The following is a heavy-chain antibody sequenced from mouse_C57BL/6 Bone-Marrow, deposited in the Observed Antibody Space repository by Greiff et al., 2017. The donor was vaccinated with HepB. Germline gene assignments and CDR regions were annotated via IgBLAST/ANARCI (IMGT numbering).Heavy chain of an antibody. V-gene: IGHV1-50*01. CDR3: ARGNCGNGFAY. D-gene: IGHD1-1*01. Sequence: QVQLQQPGAELVKPGASVKLSCKASGYTFTSYWMQWVKQRPGQGLEWIGEIDPSDSYTNYNQKFKGKATLTVDTSSSTAYMQLSSLTSEDSAVYYGARGNCGNGFAYWGQGTLVTVSA. CDR1: GYTFTSYW. CDR2: IDPSDSYT. J-gene: IGHJ3*01.